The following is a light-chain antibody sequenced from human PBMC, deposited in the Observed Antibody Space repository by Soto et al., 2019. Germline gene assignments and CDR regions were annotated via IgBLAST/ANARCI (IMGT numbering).Light chain of an antibody. CDR3: SSYAGSNRGV. J-gene: IGLJ1*01. CDR1: SSDVGGYNY. V-gene: IGLV2-8*01. CDR2: EVS. Sequence: QPVRTQPASATGSPGEAVTISCTGTSSDVGGYNYVSWYQQHPGKAPKLMIYEVSKRPSGVPDRFSGSKSGNTASLTVSGLQADDEADYYCSSYAGSNRGVFGTVTKVT.